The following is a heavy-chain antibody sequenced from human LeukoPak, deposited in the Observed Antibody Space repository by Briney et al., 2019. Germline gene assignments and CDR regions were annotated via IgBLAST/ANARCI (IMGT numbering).Heavy chain of an antibody. Sequence: GGSLRLSCAASGFIFSTYAMIWVRQAPGKGLQWVSTISSSGQTTYYADSVKGRFTISRDNSKNTLFLEMNSLGPEDTAKYYFATSSYSGSSWGQGTLVTVSS. CDR2: ISSSGQTT. V-gene: IGHV3-23*01. D-gene: IGHD1-26*01. J-gene: IGHJ4*02. CDR1: GFIFSTYA. CDR3: ATSSYSGSS.